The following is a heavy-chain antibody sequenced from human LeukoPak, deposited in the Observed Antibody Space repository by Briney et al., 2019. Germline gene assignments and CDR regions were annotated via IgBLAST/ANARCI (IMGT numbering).Heavy chain of an antibody. CDR2: IYHSGST. J-gene: IGHJ6*02. Sequence: SQTLSLTCTVSGYSINSGYYWGWIRQPPGKGLEWIGSIYHSGSTYYNPSLKSRVTISVDTSKNQFSLKLSSVTAADTAVYYCARDPHSEGYGMDVWGQGTTVTVSS. V-gene: IGHV4-38-2*02. CDR1: GYSINSGYY. D-gene: IGHD6-13*01. CDR3: ARDPHSEGYGMDV.